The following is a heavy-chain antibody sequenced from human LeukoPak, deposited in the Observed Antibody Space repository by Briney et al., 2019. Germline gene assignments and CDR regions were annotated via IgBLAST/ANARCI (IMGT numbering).Heavy chain of an antibody. CDR3: ARSRYYYDSSGLFDY. J-gene: IGHJ4*02. Sequence: SETLSLTCAVYGGSFSGCYWSWIRQPPGKGLEWIGEINHSGSTNYNPSLKSRVTISVDTSKNQFSLKLSSVTAADTAVYYCARSRYYYDSSGLFDYWGQGTLVTVSS. V-gene: IGHV4-34*01. CDR2: INHSGST. D-gene: IGHD3-22*01. CDR1: GGSFSGCY.